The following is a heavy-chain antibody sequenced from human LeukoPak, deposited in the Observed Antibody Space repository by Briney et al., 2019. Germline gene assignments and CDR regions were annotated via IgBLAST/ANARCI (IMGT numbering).Heavy chain of an antibody. D-gene: IGHD3-10*01. V-gene: IGHV3-21*01. Sequence: PGGSLRLSCAASVFTFSCFSMNWVRQTPGKGLEWVPYISSRSSNIYYADSMKGRFTISRDNAKNSLYLQENSLRAEDTAVYYGARVGEQLGFDYWGQGTLVTVSS. CDR1: VFTFSCFS. J-gene: IGHJ4*02. CDR3: ARVGEQLGFDY. CDR2: ISSRSSNI.